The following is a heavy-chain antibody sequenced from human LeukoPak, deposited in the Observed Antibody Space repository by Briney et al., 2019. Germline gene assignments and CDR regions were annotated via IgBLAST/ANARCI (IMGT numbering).Heavy chain of an antibody. J-gene: IGHJ4*02. V-gene: IGHV1-8*01. Sequence: ASVTVSCKASGYTFTSYDINWVRQATGQGLEWMGWMNPNSGNTGYAQKFQGRVTMTRNTSISTAYMELSSLRSEDTAVYYCARGRLGSGYLAYWGQGTLVTVSS. D-gene: IGHD3-22*01. CDR3: ARGRLGSGYLAY. CDR1: GYTFTSYD. CDR2: MNPNSGNT.